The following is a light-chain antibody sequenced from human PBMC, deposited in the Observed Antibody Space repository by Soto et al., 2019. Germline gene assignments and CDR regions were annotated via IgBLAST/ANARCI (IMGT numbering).Light chain of an antibody. V-gene: IGKV1-27*01. CDR2: AAS. CDR1: QGISNY. J-gene: IGKJ5*01. Sequence: DIQMTQSPSSLSASVGDRVTITCRASQGISNYLAWYQQKPGKVPKLLIYAASTLQSGVPSRFSGSESGTDFTLTISSLQPEDFATYYCQQSYSTPSITFGQGTHWRL. CDR3: QQSYSTPSIT.